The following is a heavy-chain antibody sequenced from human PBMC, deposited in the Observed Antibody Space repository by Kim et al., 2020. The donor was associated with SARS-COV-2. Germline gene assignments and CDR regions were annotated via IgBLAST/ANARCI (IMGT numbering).Heavy chain of an antibody. CDR3: AKVNSSSWYKGDD. CDR1: GFTFSSYA. J-gene: IGHJ4*02. V-gene: IGHV3-23*01. CDR2: ISGSGGST. D-gene: IGHD6-13*01. Sequence: GGSLRLSCAASGFTFSSYAMSWVRQAPGKGLGWDSAISGSGGSTYYADSVKGRFTISRDNSKNTLYLQMNSLRAEDTAVYYCAKVNSSSWYKGDDWGQGTLVTVSS.